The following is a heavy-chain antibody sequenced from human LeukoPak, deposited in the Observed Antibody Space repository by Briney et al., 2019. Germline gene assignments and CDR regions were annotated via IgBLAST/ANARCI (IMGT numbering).Heavy chain of an antibody. V-gene: IGHV3-74*01. D-gene: IGHD3-3*01. Sequence: GGSLRLSCAASGFTFSSYWMHWVRQAPGKGLVWVSRINTDGSSTSYADSVKGRFTISRDNAKNTLYLQMNSLRAEDTAVYYCARAHDDFWSGYRRFDPWGQGTLVTVSS. CDR1: GFTFSSYW. J-gene: IGHJ5*02. CDR3: ARAHDDFWSGYRRFDP. CDR2: INTDGSST.